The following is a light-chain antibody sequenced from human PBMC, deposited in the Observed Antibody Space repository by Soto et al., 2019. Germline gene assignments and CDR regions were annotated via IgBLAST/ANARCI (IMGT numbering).Light chain of an antibody. Sequence: EIGLTQSPGTLSLSPGDRATLSCGASQSVSSTYLAWYQQKPGRAPRLLIYGASSRAIGIPDRFSGSGSGTDFTLTISRLEPEDFAVYYCQQYGSSPYTFGQGTKLEIK. CDR3: QQYGSSPYT. CDR1: QSVSSTY. J-gene: IGKJ2*01. V-gene: IGKV3-20*01. CDR2: GAS.